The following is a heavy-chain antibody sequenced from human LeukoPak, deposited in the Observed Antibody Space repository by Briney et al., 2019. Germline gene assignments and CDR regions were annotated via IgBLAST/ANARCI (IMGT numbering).Heavy chain of an antibody. J-gene: IGHJ4*02. Sequence: GGSLRLSCVVSGIIFRDAWMNWVRQAPGKGLEWVANIKQDGSEKYYVDSVKGRFTISRDNAKNSLYLQMNSLRAEDTAVYYCARGETVGANLFDYWGQGTLVTVSS. D-gene: IGHD1-26*01. CDR3: ARGETVGANLFDY. CDR2: IKQDGSEK. V-gene: IGHV3-7*01. CDR1: GIIFRDAW.